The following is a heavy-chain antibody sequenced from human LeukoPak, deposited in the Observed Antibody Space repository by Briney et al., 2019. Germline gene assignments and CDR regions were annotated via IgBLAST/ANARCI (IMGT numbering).Heavy chain of an antibody. D-gene: IGHD3-10*01. CDR1: GGSFSGYY. CDR2: INHSGST. CDR3: ARGRMVRGVSRYFDY. J-gene: IGHJ4*02. V-gene: IGHV4-34*01. Sequence: PSETLSLTCAVYGGSFSGYYWGWIRQPPGKGLEWIGEINHSGSTNYNPSLKSRVTISVDTSKNQFSLKLSSVTAADTAVYYCARGRMVRGVSRYFDYWGQGTLVTVSS.